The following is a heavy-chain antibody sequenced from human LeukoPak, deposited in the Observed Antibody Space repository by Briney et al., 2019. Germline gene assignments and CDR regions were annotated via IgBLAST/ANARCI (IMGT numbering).Heavy chain of an antibody. D-gene: IGHD3-3*01. J-gene: IGHJ6*02. CDR1: GFTFDDYA. V-gene: IGHV3-9*01. CDR2: ISWNSGSI. CDR3: AKDIRYYDFWSGYYKAEDYYYGMDV. Sequence: PGGSLRLSCAAPGFTFDDYAMHWVRQAPGKGLEWVSGISWNSGSIGYADSVKGRFTISRDNAKNSLYLQMNSLRAEDTALYYCAKDIRYYDFWSGYYKAEDYYYGMDVWGQGTTVTVSS.